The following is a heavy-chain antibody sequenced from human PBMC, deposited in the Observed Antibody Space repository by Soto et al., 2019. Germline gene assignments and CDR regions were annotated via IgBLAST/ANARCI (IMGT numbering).Heavy chain of an antibody. V-gene: IGHV2-5*02. CDR3: AYLPCSGGSCYWFSFSGMDV. J-gene: IGHJ6*02. D-gene: IGHD2-15*01. CDR1: GSPLTTSGVG. Sequence: QFTLRESGPPLVKPPKPLTLTCTFSGSPLTTSGVGVAGIRQPPGKAWEWLALIYWDDDKRYRPSLESRPTFTKDTSKHRVVLTMTNMDSVDTATYYCAYLPCSGGSCYWFSFSGMDVWGQGTTVTVSS. CDR2: IYWDDDK.